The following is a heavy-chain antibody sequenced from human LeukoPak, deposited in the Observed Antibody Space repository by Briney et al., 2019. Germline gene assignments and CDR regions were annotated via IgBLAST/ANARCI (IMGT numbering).Heavy chain of an antibody. V-gene: IGHV1-18*01. Sequence: ASVKVSCKASGYTFTSYGISWVRQAPGQGLEWMGWISAYNGNTNYAQKLQGRVTMTTDTSTSTAYMELRSLRSDDTAVYYCARTSSPVHYFTTGAREPWSPSPQ. CDR3: ARTSSPVHYFTT. D-gene: IGHD3-10*01. J-gene: IGHJ4*02. CDR1: GYTFTSYG. CDR2: ISAYNGNT.